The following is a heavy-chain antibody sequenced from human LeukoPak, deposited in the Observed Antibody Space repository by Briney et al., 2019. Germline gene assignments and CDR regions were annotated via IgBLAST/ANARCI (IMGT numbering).Heavy chain of an antibody. CDR2: IWYDGSNK. J-gene: IGHJ4*02. Sequence: GGSLRLSCAASGFTFSSYGMHWVRQAPGKGLEWVAVIWYDGSNKYYADSVKGRFTISRDNSKNTLYLQMNSLRAEDTAVYYCARDKGGEHFDYWGQGTLVTVSS. CDR3: ARDKGGEHFDY. V-gene: IGHV3-33*01. D-gene: IGHD7-27*01. CDR1: GFTFSSYG.